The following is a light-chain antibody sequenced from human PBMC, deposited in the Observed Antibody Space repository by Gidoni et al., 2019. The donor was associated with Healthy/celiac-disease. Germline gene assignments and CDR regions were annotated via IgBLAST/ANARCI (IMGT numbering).Light chain of an antibody. CDR3: QQYNSYWT. Sequence: DIQITQSPSTLSASGGDRVTITCRASQIISSWLAWYQQKPGKDPKLLIYKASSLESGGLSRFSGRGSGTEITLTISSLHPDDFATYYCQQYNSYWTFGQGTKVEIK. J-gene: IGKJ1*01. CDR2: KAS. V-gene: IGKV1-5*03. CDR1: QIISSW.